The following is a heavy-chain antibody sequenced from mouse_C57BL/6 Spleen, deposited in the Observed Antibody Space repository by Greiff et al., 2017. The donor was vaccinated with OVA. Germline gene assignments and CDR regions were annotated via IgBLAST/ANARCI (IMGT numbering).Heavy chain of an antibody. CDR1: GYTFTSYW. V-gene: IGHV1-55*01. CDR3: AKASITTVVHWYFEV. J-gene: IGHJ1*03. Sequence: QVQLQQPGAELVKPGASVKMSCKASGYTFTSYWITWVKQRPGQGLEWIGDIYPGSGSTNYNEKFKSKATLTVDTSSSTAYMQLSSLTSEDSAVYYCAKASITTVVHWYFEVWGTGTTVTVSS. CDR2: IYPGSGST. D-gene: IGHD1-1*01.